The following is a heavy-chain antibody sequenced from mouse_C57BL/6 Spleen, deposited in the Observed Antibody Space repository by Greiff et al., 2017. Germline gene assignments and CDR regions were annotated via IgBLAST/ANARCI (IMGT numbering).Heavy chain of an antibody. V-gene: IGHV1-42*01. CDR1: GYSFTGYY. Sequence: EVQLQQSGPELVKPGASVKISCKASGYSFTGYYMNWVKHSPEKRLEWIGEINPSTGGTPYNQKFKATATLTVDKSSSTAYMQLKSLTSEDSAVYYCARSGESIYDGFYYYAMDYWGQGTSVTVSS. CDR2: INPSTGGT. D-gene: IGHD2-3*01. CDR3: ARSGESIYDGFYYYAMDY. J-gene: IGHJ4*01.